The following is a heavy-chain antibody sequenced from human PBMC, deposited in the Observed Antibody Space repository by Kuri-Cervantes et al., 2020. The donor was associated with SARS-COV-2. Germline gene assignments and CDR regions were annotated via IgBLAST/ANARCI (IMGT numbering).Heavy chain of an antibody. CDR2: ISSDGSKK. CDR1: EFTLSPYA. Sequence: GGSLRLSCAASEFTLSPYAIHWVRQAPGKGLEWLAVISSDGSKKYFVDSVKGRFTISRDNSKNTLYLQMNSLRAEDTAVYYCAKDRHGSGWIYNYYYYGMDVWGQGTTVTVSS. CDR3: AKDRHGSGWIYNYYYYGMDV. D-gene: IGHD6-19*01. V-gene: IGHV3-30*18. J-gene: IGHJ6*02.